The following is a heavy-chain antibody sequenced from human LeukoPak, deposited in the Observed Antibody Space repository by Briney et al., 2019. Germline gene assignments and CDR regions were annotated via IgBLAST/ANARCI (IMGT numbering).Heavy chain of an antibody. CDR1: GGSINSRNYY. D-gene: IGHD4-17*01. Sequence: PSQTLSLTCTVSGGSINSRNYYWSWIRQPAGKRLEWIGRIHTSGSTDWSTDYNPSLESRVTILVDTSKNQFSLKLTSVTAADTAVYYCASGTTVTNSAYWGQGTLVTVSS. V-gene: IGHV4-61*02. CDR3: ASGTTVTNSAY. CDR2: IHTS. J-gene: IGHJ4*02.